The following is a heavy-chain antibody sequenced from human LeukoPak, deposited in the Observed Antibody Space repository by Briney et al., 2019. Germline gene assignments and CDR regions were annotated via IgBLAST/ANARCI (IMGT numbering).Heavy chain of an antibody. CDR1: GYTFTSYD. V-gene: IGHV1-8*01. CDR3: ARGYKPYGSGTHPHWFDP. J-gene: IGHJ5*02. D-gene: IGHD3-10*01. CDR2: MNPNSGNT. Sequence: ASVKVSCNASGYTFTSYDINWVRQATGQGLEWMGWMNPNSGNTGYAQKFQGRVTMTRNTSISTAYMELSSLRSEDTAVYYCARGYKPYGSGTHPHWFDPWGQGTLVTVSS.